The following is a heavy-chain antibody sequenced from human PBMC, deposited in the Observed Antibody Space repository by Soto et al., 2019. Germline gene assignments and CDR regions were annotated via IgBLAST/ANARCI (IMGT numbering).Heavy chain of an antibody. J-gene: IGHJ4*02. D-gene: IGHD1-26*01. Sequence: GGSLRLSCAASGFTFSSYAMHWVRQAPGKGLEWVAVISYDGSNKYYADSVKGRFTISRDNSKNTLYLQMNSLRAEDTAVYYCARGLVGATDYWGQGTLVT. CDR2: ISYDGSNK. CDR1: GFTFSSYA. CDR3: ARGLVGATDY. V-gene: IGHV3-30-3*01.